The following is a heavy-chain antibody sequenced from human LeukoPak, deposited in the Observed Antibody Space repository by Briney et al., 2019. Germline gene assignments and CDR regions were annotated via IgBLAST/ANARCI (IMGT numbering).Heavy chain of an antibody. Sequence: YPSETLSLTCTVSGGSITNHFWSWIRQSPGKGLEWIGYIYYSGSTRYNPSLKSRVTISVDTSKKQFSLNLSSVTAADTAVYYCARVAGLRYYMDAWGKGTTVTVSS. J-gene: IGHJ6*03. CDR3: ARVAGLRYYMDA. CDR1: GGSITNHF. D-gene: IGHD6-13*01. CDR2: IYYSGST. V-gene: IGHV4-59*11.